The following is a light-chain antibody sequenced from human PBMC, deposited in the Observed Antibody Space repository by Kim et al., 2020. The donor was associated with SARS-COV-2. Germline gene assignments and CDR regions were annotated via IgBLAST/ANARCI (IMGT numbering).Light chain of an antibody. V-gene: IGLV3-1*01. CDR3: QAWDSSTAPYV. CDR1: KLGDKY. CDR2: QDS. Sequence: SYELTQPPSASVSTGQTASITCSGDKLGDKYACWYQQKPGQSPVLVIYQDSKRPSGIPERFSGSNSGNTATLTISGTQAMDEADYYCQAWDSSTAPYVFGTGTKVTVL. J-gene: IGLJ1*01.